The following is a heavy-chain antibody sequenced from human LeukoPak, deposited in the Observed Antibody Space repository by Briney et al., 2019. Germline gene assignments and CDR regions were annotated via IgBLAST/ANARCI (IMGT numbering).Heavy chain of an antibody. D-gene: IGHD4-11*01. Sequence: PSETLSLTCTVSGGSISSSSYYWGWIRQPPGKGLEWIGSIYYSGSTYYNPSLKSRVTISVDTSKNQLSLKLSSVTAADTAVYYCARESIGLHDYWGQGTLVTVSS. V-gene: IGHV4-39*07. CDR3: ARESIGLHDY. CDR2: IYYSGST. CDR1: GGSISSSSYY. J-gene: IGHJ4*02.